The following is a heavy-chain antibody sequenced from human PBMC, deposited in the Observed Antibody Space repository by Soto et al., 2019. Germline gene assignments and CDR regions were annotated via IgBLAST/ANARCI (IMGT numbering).Heavy chain of an antibody. CDR2: ISVYNGNT. CDR3: ARERCSSTSCYKGPLYYYGLDV. V-gene: IGHV1-18*01. Sequence: VKVSFKASGCTFSSYGISWARQAPGQGLEWMAWISVYNGNTKYAQKAQGRVIMTTDTSTSTAYMELRSLRSDDTAVYYCARERCSSTSCYKGPLYYYGLDVWGQGTTVTVSS. D-gene: IGHD2-2*02. CDR1: GCTFSSYG. J-gene: IGHJ6*02.